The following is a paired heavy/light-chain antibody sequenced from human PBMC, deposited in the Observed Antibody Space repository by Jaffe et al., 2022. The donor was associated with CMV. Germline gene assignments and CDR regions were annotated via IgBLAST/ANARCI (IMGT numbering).Light chain of an antibody. CDR2: AAS. CDR1: QGIGNF. J-gene: IGKJ4*01. CDR3: QKYNFAPKT. V-gene: IGKV1-27*01. Sequence: DIQMTQSPSSLSASVGDRVTITCRANQGIGNFLAWYQQKPGKVPKLLIYAASSIQSGVPARFSGSGSGTDFTLTISSLQPEDVATYYCQKYNFAPKTFGGGTKVEL.
Heavy chain of an antibody. V-gene: IGHV3-48*02. CDR2: ITANSATI. CDR1: QFTFSNYA. D-gene: IGHD3-10*01. CDR3: VRDRVGGSFDM. Sequence: EAQLVESGGGLVQPGGSLRLSCAASQFTFSNYAFNWVRQAPGKGLEWLSFITANSATIYYADSVKGRFTISRDNAKNSLYLQMTSLRDEDTAVYFCVRDRVGGSFDMWGQGTMVTVSS. J-gene: IGHJ3*02.